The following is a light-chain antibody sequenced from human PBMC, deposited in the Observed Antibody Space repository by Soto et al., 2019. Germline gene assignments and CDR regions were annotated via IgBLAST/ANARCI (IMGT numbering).Light chain of an antibody. CDR2: WAS. CDR3: QQDYSTPLP. Sequence: DIVMTQSPDSLAVSLGERATIHCKSSQSVFYSSNNKHYLAWYQQKPGQPPKLLIYWASTQVSGVPDRFSGSAYRTDCTLTISRLQAEDVAAYYGQQDYSTPLPSGGGTKVEIK. CDR1: QSVFYSSNNKHY. J-gene: IGKJ4*01. V-gene: IGKV4-1*01.